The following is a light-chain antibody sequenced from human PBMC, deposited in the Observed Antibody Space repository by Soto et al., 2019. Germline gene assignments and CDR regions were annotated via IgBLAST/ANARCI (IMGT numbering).Light chain of an antibody. CDR3: QQYESYSPYT. CDR1: QSINSW. CDR2: QAS. J-gene: IGKJ2*01. Sequence: DIQMTQSPSTLSASVGDRVTITCRASQSINSWLAWYQQKPGKAPKLLIYQASTLESGVTSRFSGSGSGTEFTLTISSLQPDDSASYFCQQYESYSPYTFGQGTKLEIK. V-gene: IGKV1-5*03.